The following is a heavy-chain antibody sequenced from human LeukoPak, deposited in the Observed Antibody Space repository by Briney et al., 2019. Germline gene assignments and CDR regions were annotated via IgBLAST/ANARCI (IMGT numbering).Heavy chain of an antibody. V-gene: IGHV3-30-3*01. CDR2: ISYDGNNK. Sequence: PGGSLRLSYAASGFTFSSYAMHWVRQAPGKGLEWVAVISYDGNNKYYADSVKGRFTISRDNSKNTLYLQMNSLRAEDTAVYYCARDGSGYSYGWLNSWGQGTLVTVSS. D-gene: IGHD5-18*01. J-gene: IGHJ5*01. CDR1: GFTFSSYA. CDR3: ARDGSGYSYGWLNS.